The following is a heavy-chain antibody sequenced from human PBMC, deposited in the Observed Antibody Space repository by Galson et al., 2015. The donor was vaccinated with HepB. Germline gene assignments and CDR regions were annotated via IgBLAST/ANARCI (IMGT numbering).Heavy chain of an antibody. Sequence: SVKVSCKASGYTFTSYDINWVRQATGQGLEWMGWMNPNSGNTGYAQKFQGRVTMTRNTSISTAYMELSSLRSEDTAVYYCARGVRGTVRPYYYYYGMDVWGQGTTVTVSS. CDR2: MNPNSGNT. CDR1: GYTFTSYD. CDR3: ARGVRGTVRPYYYYYGMDV. J-gene: IGHJ6*02. V-gene: IGHV1-8*01. D-gene: IGHD1-1*01.